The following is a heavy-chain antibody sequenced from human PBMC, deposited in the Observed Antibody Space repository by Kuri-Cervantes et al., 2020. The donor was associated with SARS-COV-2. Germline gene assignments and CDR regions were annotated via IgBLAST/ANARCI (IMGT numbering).Heavy chain of an antibody. CDR2: ISYDGNNK. CDR1: GFTFSSYA. CDR3: ARDTRYYDFWSGYVSSENFSRSHYYYYMDV. Sequence: GESLKISCAASGFTFSSYAMHWVRQAPGKGLEWVTVISYDGNNKYYADSVKGRFTISRDNSKNTLYLQMNSLRAEDTAVYYCARDTRYYDFWSGYVSSENFSRSHYYYYMDVWGKGTTVTVSS. V-gene: IGHV3-30-3*01. J-gene: IGHJ6*03. D-gene: IGHD3-3*01.